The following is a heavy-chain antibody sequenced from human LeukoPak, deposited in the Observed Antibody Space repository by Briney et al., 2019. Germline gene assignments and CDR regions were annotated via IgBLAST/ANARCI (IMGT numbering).Heavy chain of an antibody. CDR2: INPNSGGK. V-gene: IGHV1-2*02. CDR3: ASDWGLSQLEYCSNTNCYMGAFDI. Sequence: TVKLSCRASRYTFTVYYMQWVRDAPGQGREEMGYINPNSGGKNYAQKFQGSVTMTRDTSISTDYMELSRLRSDDTAVYYCASDWGLSQLEYCSNTNCYMGAFDIWGQATMVSVSS. D-gene: IGHD2-2*02. CDR1: RYTFTVYY. J-gene: IGHJ3*02.